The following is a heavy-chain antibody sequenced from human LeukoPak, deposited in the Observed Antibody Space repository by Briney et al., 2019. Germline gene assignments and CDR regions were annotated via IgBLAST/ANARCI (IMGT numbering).Heavy chain of an antibody. V-gene: IGHV3-48*02. CDR2: ISGSVTTI. J-gene: IGHJ2*01. Sequence: GGSLRLSCAASGFTFTGYSFNWVRQAPGKGLEWVSYISGSVTTIHYADSVKGRFTISRDKAKNSIYLQMNSLTDEDSAVYYCARDAGYSSGWSHWYLDLWGRGTLVTVSS. CDR3: ARDAGYSSGWSHWYLDL. CDR1: GFTFTGYS. D-gene: IGHD6-19*01.